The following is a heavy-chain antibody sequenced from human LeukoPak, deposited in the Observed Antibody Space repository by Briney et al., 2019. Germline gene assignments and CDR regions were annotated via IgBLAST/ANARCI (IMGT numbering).Heavy chain of an antibody. CDR2: INPSGGST. J-gene: IGHJ6*03. CDR1: GYTFTSYY. D-gene: IGHD3-10*01. V-gene: IGHV1-46*01. CDR3: ARASGFGEKEGYYYYYYMDV. Sequence: ASVKVSCKSSGYTFTSYYMHWVRQAPGQGLEWMGIINPSGGSTSYAQKFQGRVTMTRDTSTSTVYMELSSLRSEDTAVYYCARASGFGEKEGYYYYYYMDVWGKGTTVTVSS.